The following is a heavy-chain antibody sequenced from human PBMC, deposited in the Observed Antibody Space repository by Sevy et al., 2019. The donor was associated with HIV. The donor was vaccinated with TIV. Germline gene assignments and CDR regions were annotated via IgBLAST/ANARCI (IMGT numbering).Heavy chain of an antibody. CDR1: GFTFSSYS. D-gene: IGHD1-26*01. J-gene: IGHJ5*02. CDR2: ISSSSSYM. CDR3: ARDLISGSYGGWFDP. V-gene: IGHV3-21*01. Sequence: GGSLRLSCAASGFTFSSYSMNWVRQAPGKGLEWVSSISSSSSYMYYADSVKGRFTISRDKAKNSLYLQMNSLRVEDTADYYCARDLISGSYGGWFDPWGQGTLVTVSS.